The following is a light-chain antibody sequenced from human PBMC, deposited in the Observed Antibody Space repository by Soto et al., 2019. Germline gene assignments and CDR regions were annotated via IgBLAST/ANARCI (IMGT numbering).Light chain of an antibody. J-gene: IGLJ2*01. CDR1: SSDVGSYNL. Sequence: SALTQPASVSGSPGQSITISCTGTSSDVGSYNLVSWYQQHPGKPPKLMIYEGSKRPSGVSNRFSGSKSGNTASLTISGLQAEDEADYYCCSYAGSSTLVFGGGTKLTVL. CDR2: EGS. CDR3: CSYAGSSTLV. V-gene: IGLV2-23*01.